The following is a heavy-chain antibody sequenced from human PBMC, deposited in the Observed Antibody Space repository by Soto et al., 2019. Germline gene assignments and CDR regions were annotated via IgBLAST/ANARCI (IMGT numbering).Heavy chain of an antibody. V-gene: IGHV1-3*01. D-gene: IGHD2-8*01. J-gene: IGHJ4*02. CDR1: GYTLTNYA. Sequence: QVRLVQSGAEVKKPGASVRVSCKPSGYTLTNYAIHWVRQAAGQSLEWLAWIDPGSGKATYSQKVQGRLIVTRDSSASTFYMDLSSLTSEDTAVYFCTRDLNGGNPFDHWGQGVLVTVSS. CDR3: TRDLNGGNPFDH. CDR2: IDPGSGKA.